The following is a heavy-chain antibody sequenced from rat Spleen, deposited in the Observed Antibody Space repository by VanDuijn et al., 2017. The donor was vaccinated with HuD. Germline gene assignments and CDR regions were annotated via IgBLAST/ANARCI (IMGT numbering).Heavy chain of an antibody. J-gene: IGHJ4*01. CDR3: AKDGDGGYVMDA. CDR1: GFTFSSYW. Sequence: EVQLVETGGGLVQPGRSLKLSCVASGFTFSSYWMYWIRQAPGRGLEWVSSINTDGGSTYYPDSVKGRFTISRDNAENTVYLQMNSMRSEDTATYYCAKDGDGGYVMDAWGQGASVTVSS. CDR2: INTDGGST. V-gene: IGHV5-58*01. D-gene: IGHD1-11*01.